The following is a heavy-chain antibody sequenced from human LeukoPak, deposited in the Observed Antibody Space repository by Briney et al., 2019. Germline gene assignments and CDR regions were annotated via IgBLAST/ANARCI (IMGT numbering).Heavy chain of an antibody. CDR3: ARIIREVTAIIYFDY. J-gene: IGHJ4*02. V-gene: IGHV4-34*01. CDR2: INHSGST. Sequence: SETLSLTCAVYGGSFSGYYWSWIRQPPGKGLEWIGEINHSGSTNYNPSLKSRVTISVDTSKNQFSLKLSSVTAEDTAVYYCARIIREVTAIIYFDYWGQGTLVTVSS. D-gene: IGHD2-21*02. CDR1: GGSFSGYY.